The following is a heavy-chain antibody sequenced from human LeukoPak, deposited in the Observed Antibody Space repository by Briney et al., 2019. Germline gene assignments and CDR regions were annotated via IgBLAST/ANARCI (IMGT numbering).Heavy chain of an antibody. J-gene: IGHJ4*02. CDR1: GFTFSSYS. CDR3: ARDKIGGSHYGY. CDR2: ISTGGSTI. Sequence: PGGSLRLSCAASGFTFSSYSMNWVRQAPGKGLEWVSYISTGGSTIYYADSVKGRFTVSRDNAKNSLYMQMNSLRAEDTGVYYCARDKIGGSHYGYRGQGTLVTVSS. D-gene: IGHD1-26*01. V-gene: IGHV3-48*04.